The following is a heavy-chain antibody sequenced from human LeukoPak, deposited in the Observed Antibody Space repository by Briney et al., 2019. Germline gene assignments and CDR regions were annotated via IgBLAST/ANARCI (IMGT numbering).Heavy chain of an antibody. Sequence: PGRSLRLSCAASGFTFSSYAMHWVRQAPGKGLEWVAVISYDGSNKYYADSVKGRFTISRDNSKNTLYLQMSSLRAEDTAVYYCASSYYYGSGSYYPDAFDIWGQGTMVTVSS. CDR1: GFTFSSYA. J-gene: IGHJ3*02. D-gene: IGHD3-10*01. V-gene: IGHV3-30*04. CDR3: ASSYYYGSGSYYPDAFDI. CDR2: ISYDGSNK.